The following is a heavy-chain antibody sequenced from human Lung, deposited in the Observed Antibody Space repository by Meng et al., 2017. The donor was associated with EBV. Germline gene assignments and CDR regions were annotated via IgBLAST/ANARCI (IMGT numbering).Heavy chain of an antibody. CDR2: IRSKANSYAT. CDR1: GFTFSGSA. CDR3: TSRSF. Sequence: EVPLGESGGGLVQPGGSLKLSCAASGFTFSGSAMHWVRQASGKGLEWVGRIRSKANSYATAFGASVEGRFTISRDDSNNTAYLQMNSLKTEDTAVYYCTSRSFWGQGILVTVSS. J-gene: IGHJ4*02. V-gene: IGHV3-73*02.